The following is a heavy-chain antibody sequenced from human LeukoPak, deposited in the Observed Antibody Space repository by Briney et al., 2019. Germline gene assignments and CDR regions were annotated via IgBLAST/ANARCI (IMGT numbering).Heavy chain of an antibody. J-gene: IGHJ4*02. CDR2: IDWDDDK. Sequence: SGPALVKPTQTLTLTCTFSGFSLSTSGMCVSWIRQPPGKALEWLARIDWDDDKYYSTSLKTRLTISKDTSKNQVVLTMTKMDPVDTATYYCARTRSPAGNYYFDYWGQGTLVTVSS. CDR3: ARTRSPAGNYYFDY. CDR1: GFSLSTSGMC. D-gene: IGHD6-13*01. V-gene: IGHV2-70*11.